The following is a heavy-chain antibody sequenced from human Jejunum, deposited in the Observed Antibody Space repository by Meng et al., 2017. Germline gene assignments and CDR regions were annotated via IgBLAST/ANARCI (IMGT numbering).Heavy chain of an antibody. J-gene: IGHJ4*02. CDR1: GGSITSHPYY. CDR3: ARNCTNTRCSHRGFDN. Sequence: QLQLQESGHGLVKPSETLSLTCPVSGGSITSHPYYWAWIRHPPGKGLEWIGSAYYSGSTYYNPSLRSRVTISVDTSKNQFSLRLSSVTASDTALYYCARNCTNTRCSHRGFDNWGQGSLVTVSS. D-gene: IGHD2-2*01. CDR2: AYYSGST. V-gene: IGHV4-39*01.